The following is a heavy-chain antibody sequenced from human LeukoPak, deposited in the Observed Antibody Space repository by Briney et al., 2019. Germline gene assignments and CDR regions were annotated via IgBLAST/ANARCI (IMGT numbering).Heavy chain of an antibody. V-gene: IGHV1-24*01. CDR2: FDPEDGET. CDR1: GYTLTELS. CDR3: ATGLRGYCSSTSCLYFDY. J-gene: IGHJ4*02. D-gene: IGHD2-2*01. Sequence: ALVKVSCKVSGYTLTELSMHWVRQAPGKGLEWMGGFDPEDGETIYAQKFQGRVTMTEDTSTDTAYMELSSLRSEDTAVYYCATGLRGYCSSTSCLYFDYWGQGTLVTVSS.